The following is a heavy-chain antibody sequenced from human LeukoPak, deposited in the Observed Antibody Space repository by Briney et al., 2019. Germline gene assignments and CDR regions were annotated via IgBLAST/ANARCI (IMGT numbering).Heavy chain of an antibody. Sequence: PDASLMTYCQRSGYSFTSCWIGWVRQMPGKGLEWMVIIYPGYSDTRYSPSFQGQVTISADKSISTAYLQWRSLKASDTAMYYCARHSRRASGYSYRLLFDYWGQGTLVTVSS. J-gene: IGHJ4*02. V-gene: IGHV5-51*01. CDR3: ARHSRRASGYSYRLLFDY. CDR2: IYPGYSDT. CDR1: GYSFTSCW. D-gene: IGHD5-18*01.